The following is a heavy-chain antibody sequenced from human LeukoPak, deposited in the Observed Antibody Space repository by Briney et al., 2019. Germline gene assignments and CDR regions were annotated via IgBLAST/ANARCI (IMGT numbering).Heavy chain of an antibody. CDR3: ARDWSFVVVPAARSAFDI. V-gene: IGHV1-2*02. J-gene: IGHJ3*02. Sequence: ASVKVSCKASGYTFTGYYMHWVRQAPGQGLEWMGWINPNSGGTNYAQKFQGRVTMTRDTSISTAYMELSRLRSDDTAVYYCARDWSFVVVPAARSAFDIWGQGTMATVSS. CDR2: INPNSGGT. CDR1: GYTFTGYY. D-gene: IGHD2-2*01.